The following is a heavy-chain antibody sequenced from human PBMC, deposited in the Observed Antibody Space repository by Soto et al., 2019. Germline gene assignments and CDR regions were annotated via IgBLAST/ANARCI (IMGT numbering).Heavy chain of an antibody. Sequence: TLSLTCTVSGGSISGSYWSWIRQTPGKVLEWVGYIHYSGSTNYNPSLKSRVTMSVDSAKNQFSLQLSSVTAAATAVYYCSRDMHAGLTQYRDPSSEGTWVIVSS. D-gene: IGHD2-2*02. CDR2: IHYSGST. V-gene: IGHV4-59*01. CDR1: GGSISGSY. J-gene: IGHJ5*02. CDR3: SRDMHAGLTQYRDP.